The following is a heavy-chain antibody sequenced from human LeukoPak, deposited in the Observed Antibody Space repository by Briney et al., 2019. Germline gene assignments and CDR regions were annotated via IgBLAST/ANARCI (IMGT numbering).Heavy chain of an antibody. CDR2: TYYSGIT. Sequence: PSETLSLTCTVSGGSISSDYWSWIRQPPGKGLEWIGYTYYSGITNYNPSLKSRVTISVDTSKNQFSLKLSSVTAADTAVYYCARLHYDSSGYYFDYWGQGTLVTVSS. CDR1: GGSISSDY. J-gene: IGHJ4*02. CDR3: ARLHYDSSGYYFDY. D-gene: IGHD3-22*01. V-gene: IGHV4-59*08.